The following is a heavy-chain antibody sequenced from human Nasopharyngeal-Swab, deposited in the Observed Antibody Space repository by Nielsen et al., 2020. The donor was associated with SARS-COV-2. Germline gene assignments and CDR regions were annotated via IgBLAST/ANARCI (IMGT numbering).Heavy chain of an antibody. V-gene: IGHV3-9*01. D-gene: IGHD3-10*01. J-gene: IGHJ3*02. CDR1: GFTLDDYA. CDR2: ISWNSGSI. Sequence: GGSLRLSCAASGFTLDDYAMHWVRQAPGKGLEWVSGISWNSGSIGYADSVKGRFTISRDNAKNSLYLQMNSLRAEDTALYYCAKDTGHYYGSGLHDAFDIWGQGTIVTVSS. CDR3: AKDTGHYYGSGLHDAFDI.